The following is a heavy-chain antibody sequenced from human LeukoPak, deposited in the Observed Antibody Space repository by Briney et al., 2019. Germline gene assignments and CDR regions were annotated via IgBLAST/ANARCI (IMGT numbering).Heavy chain of an antibody. CDR1: GFTFSSYA. D-gene: IGHD3-22*01. V-gene: IGHV3-30*04. Sequence: PGRSLRRSCAASGFTFSSYAMHWIRQAPGKGLEWVAVISSDGSNKYYADSVKGRFTISRDNSKNTLYLQMNSLRAEDTAVYYCARDPIVKVVVNKADAFDIWGQGTMVTVSS. CDR3: ARDPIVKVVVNKADAFDI. J-gene: IGHJ3*02. CDR2: ISSDGSNK.